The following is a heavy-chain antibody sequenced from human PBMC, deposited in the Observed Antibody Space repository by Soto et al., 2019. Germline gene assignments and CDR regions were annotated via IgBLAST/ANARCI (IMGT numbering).Heavy chain of an antibody. D-gene: IGHD2-2*01. V-gene: IGHV3-33*03. CDR3: ARVGYCTSTSSNCPFES. Sequence: GSLRLSCETSGFIFRSDGMHWVRQAPGKGLEWAAVVWYDGSNKEYGESVKGRFTISRDNSKNTLYLQMNNLRADDTAVYYCARVGYCTSTSSNCPFESWGQGTLVTVSS. J-gene: IGHJ4*02. CDR2: VWYDGSNK. CDR1: GFIFRSDG.